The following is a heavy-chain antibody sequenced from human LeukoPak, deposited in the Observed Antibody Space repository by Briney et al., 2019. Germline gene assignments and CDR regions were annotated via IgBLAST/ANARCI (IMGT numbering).Heavy chain of an antibody. CDR2: SNSDGSTT. CDR1: GFTFSNFA. CDR3: ARDLKGPVNDVFDI. Sequence: PGGSLRLSCATSGFTFSNFAMNWVRRAPGKGLVWVSHSNSDGSTTSYADSVKGRFTISRDNAKNTLYLQMNSLRAEDTAVYYCARDLKGPVNDVFDIWGQGTMVTVSS. J-gene: IGHJ3*02. V-gene: IGHV3-74*01. D-gene: IGHD4-23*01.